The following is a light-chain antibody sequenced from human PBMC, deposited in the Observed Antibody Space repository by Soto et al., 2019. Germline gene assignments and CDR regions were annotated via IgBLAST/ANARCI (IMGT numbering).Light chain of an antibody. V-gene: IGLV4-69*01. J-gene: IGLJ3*02. Sequence: QLLLTQSPSASASLGASVKLTCTLSSGHSSYAIAWHQQQPEKGPRYLMKLNSDGSHSKGDGIPDRFSGSSSGAERYLTISSLQSEDEADYYCQTWGTGRNWVFGGGTKLTVL. CDR1: SGHSSYA. CDR2: LNSDGSH. CDR3: QTWGTGRNWV.